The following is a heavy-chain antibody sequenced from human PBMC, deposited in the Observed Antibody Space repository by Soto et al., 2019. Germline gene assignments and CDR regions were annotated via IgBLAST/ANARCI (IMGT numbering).Heavy chain of an antibody. CDR2: INPNSGGT. D-gene: IGHD3-9*01. J-gene: IGHJ6*03. CDR3: ARGSGLTGYYLSYYYYYMDV. V-gene: IGHV1-2*04. Sequence: ASVKVSCKASGYTFTGYYMHWVRQAPGQGLEWMGWINPNSGGTNYAQKFQGWVTMTRDTSISTAYMELSRLRSDDTAVYYCARGSGLTGYYLSYYYYYMDVWGKGTTVTVSS. CDR1: GYTFTGYY.